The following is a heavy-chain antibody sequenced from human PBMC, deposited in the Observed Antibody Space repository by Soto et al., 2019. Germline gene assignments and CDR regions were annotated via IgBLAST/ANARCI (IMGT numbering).Heavy chain of an antibody. J-gene: IGHJ5*02. Sequence: ASVKVSCKASGYTFTGYAMHWVRQAPGQRLEWMGWINAGNGNTKYSQKFQGRVTITRDTSASTAYMELSSLRSEDTAVYYCARSPTVVPAPMGINWFDPWGQGTLVTVSS. D-gene: IGHD2-2*01. CDR1: GYTFTGYA. V-gene: IGHV1-3*01. CDR2: INAGNGNT. CDR3: ARSPTVVPAPMGINWFDP.